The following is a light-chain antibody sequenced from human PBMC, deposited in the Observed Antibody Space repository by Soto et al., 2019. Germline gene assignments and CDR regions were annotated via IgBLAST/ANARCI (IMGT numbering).Light chain of an antibody. CDR3: SSYTTSSNYV. J-gene: IGLJ1*01. V-gene: IGLV2-14*01. CDR1: SSDVGSYNF. CDR2: EVS. Sequence: QSVLTQPAPVSGSPGQSITISCTGTSSDVGSYNFVSWYQQLPGKAPKLMIYEVSNWPSGVSNRFSGSKSGNTASLTISGLQAEDEADYYCSSYTTSSNYVFGSGTKVTV.